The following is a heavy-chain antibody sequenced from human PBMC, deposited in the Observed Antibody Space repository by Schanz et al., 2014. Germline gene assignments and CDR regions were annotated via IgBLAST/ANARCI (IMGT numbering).Heavy chain of an antibody. J-gene: IGHJ4*02. CDR2: IWYDGSNK. V-gene: IGHV3-33*08. Sequence: QAQVVESGGGVVQPGRSLRLSCAASGFTFSSYGMHWVRQALGKGLEWVAIIWYDGSNKYYADSVKGRFTISRDNSKNTLFLQMSSLRAEDTAVYYCARDGDFDYWGQGTLVTVSS. CDR1: GFTFSSYG. CDR3: ARDGDFDY.